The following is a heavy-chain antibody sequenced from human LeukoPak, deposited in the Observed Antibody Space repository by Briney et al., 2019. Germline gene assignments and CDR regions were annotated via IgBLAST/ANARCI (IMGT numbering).Heavy chain of an antibody. Sequence: SVKVSCKASGGTFNTYGVSWVRQAPGQGLEWMGRIIPILALTNYAQNFQGRLTITADKSTGVAYMELSGLRSEDTAVYYCAKTFSTGGPRNGESFCVLGQRTLVTGSS. CDR2: IIPILALT. J-gene: IGHJ3*01. CDR1: GGTFNTYG. V-gene: IGHV1-69*04. CDR3: AKTFSTGGPRNGESFCV. D-gene: IGHD1-14*01.